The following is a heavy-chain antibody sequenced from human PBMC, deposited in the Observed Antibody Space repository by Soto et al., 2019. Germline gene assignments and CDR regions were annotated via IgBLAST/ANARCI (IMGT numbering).Heavy chain of an antibody. J-gene: IGHJ6*02. CDR1: GGSVGSGSYY. CDR3: ARDGDGRMTTNPYYYNGMDV. D-gene: IGHD4-4*01. Sequence: PSETLSLTCTVSGGSVGSGSYYWSWIRQPPGKGLEWIGYVFYTGRANYNASLKSRVSISLDTSNYQFSLKLSSVTAADTAVYYCARDGDGRMTTNPYYYNGMDVWGPGTTGTVSS. CDR2: VFYTGRA. V-gene: IGHV4-61*01.